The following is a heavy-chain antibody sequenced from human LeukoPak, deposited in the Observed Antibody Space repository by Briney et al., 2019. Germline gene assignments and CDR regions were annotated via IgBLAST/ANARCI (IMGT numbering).Heavy chain of an antibody. CDR3: ARIADSDYYYYMDV. J-gene: IGHJ6*03. D-gene: IGHD2-15*01. Sequence: GGSLRLSCAASGFTFNIYAMSWVRQAPGKGLEWVSAISTSGGSTYYADSVKGRFTISRDNAKNSLYLQMNSLRAEDTAVYYCARIADSDYYYYMDVWGKGTTVTVSS. CDR1: GFTFNIYA. V-gene: IGHV3-23*01. CDR2: ISTSGGST.